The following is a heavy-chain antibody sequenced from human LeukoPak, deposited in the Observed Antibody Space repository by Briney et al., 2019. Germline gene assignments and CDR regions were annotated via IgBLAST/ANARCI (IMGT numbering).Heavy chain of an antibody. Sequence: PGGSLRLSCAASGFTFSSYGMHWVRQAPGKGLEWVAFIRHDGSNKYYADSVKGQFTISRDNSRNTLYLQMNSLRAEDTAVYYCAKDRITMVRGVFDYWGQGTLVTVSS. V-gene: IGHV3-30*02. D-gene: IGHD3-10*01. CDR2: IRHDGSNK. CDR1: GFTFSSYG. J-gene: IGHJ4*02. CDR3: AKDRITMVRGVFDY.